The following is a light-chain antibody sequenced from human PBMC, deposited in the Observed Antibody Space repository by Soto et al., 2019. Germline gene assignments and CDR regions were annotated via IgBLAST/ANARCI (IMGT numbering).Light chain of an antibody. J-gene: IGLJ2*01. CDR2: DVT. CDR3: CSYPSL. CDR1: SSDVGAYNY. V-gene: IGLV2-11*01. Sequence: QSVLTQPHSVSGSPGQSVTISCTGTSSDVGAYNYVSWYQQYPGKAPKLLIYDVTKRPSGVPDRFSGSKSGNTASLTISGLQAEDEADYYCCSYPSLFGGGTQLTVL.